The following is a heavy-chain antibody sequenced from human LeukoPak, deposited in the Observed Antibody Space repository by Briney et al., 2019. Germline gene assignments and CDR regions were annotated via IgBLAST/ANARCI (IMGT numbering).Heavy chain of an antibody. Sequence: KPSETLSLTCTVSGGSISSYYWSWIRQPPGKGLEWIGYIYYSGSTNYNPSLKSRVTISVDTSKNQFSLKLSSVTAADTAVYYCARGGRGYYDFWSGYGPRLEGPFRGHAFDIWGQGTMVTVSS. CDR3: ARGGRGYYDFWSGYGPRLEGPFRGHAFDI. D-gene: IGHD3-3*01. CDR2: IYYSGST. J-gene: IGHJ3*02. V-gene: IGHV4-59*01. CDR1: GGSISSYY.